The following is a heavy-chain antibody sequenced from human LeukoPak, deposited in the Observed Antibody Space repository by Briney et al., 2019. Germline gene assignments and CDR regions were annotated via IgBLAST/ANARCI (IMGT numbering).Heavy chain of an antibody. CDR3: ARRGSYDTFDI. D-gene: IGHD1-26*01. CDR1: GGSISSSGSY. J-gene: IGHJ3*02. CDR2: IYYSGST. Sequence: SEALSLTCTVSGGSISSSGSYWGWIRQPPGKGLEWIGNIYYSGSTYYNPSLKSRVTISVDTSKNQFSLKLSSVTAADTAVFYCARRGSYDTFDIWGQGTMVTVSS. V-gene: IGHV4-39*01.